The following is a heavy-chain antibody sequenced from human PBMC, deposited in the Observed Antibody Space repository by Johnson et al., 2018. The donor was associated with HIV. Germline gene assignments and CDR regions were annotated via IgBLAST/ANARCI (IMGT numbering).Heavy chain of an antibody. CDR3: ARGVRDSSGYPFAFDI. CDR1: GFTFDDYG. V-gene: IGHV3-20*04. J-gene: IGHJ3*02. D-gene: IGHD3-22*01. Sequence: VQLVESGGGLVQPGGSLRLSCAASGFTFDDYGMSWVRQAPGKGLEWVSGISWNGGSTGYADSVKGRFIISRDNANNSLYIQMNSLRVEDTALYYCARGVRDSSGYPFAFDIWGQGTMVSVPS. CDR2: ISWNGGST.